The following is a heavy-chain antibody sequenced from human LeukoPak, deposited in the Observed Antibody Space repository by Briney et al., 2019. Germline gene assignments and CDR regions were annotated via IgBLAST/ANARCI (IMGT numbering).Heavy chain of an antibody. CDR2: IYYSGST. CDR1: GGSISSSSDY. V-gene: IGHV4-39*01. CDR3: ARRQCGGISCYTFDY. J-gene: IGHJ4*02. D-gene: IGHD2-2*02. Sequence: SETLSLTCTVSGGSISSSSDYWGWIRQPPGKGLEWLGSIYYSGSTYYNPSLKSRVTISVDTSKNQFSLNLSSVTAADTAVYYCARRQCGGISCYTFDYWGQGTLVTVSS.